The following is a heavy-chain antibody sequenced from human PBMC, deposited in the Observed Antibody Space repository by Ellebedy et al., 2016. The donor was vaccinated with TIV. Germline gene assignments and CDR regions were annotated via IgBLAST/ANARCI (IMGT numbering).Heavy chain of an antibody. CDR2: INQYGSDK. D-gene: IGHD4-17*01. CDR1: RFSFSSYW. V-gene: IGHV3-7*01. J-gene: IGHJ3*02. Sequence: GGSLRLSCAASRFSFSSYWMSWVRQVPGKGLEWVANINQYGSDKYYVDSVKGRFTISRDNAKNSLYLQMNSLRGEDTAVYYCATDGSYGDYRSPTHAFVMWGQGTLVTVSS. CDR3: ATDGSYGDYRSPTHAFVM.